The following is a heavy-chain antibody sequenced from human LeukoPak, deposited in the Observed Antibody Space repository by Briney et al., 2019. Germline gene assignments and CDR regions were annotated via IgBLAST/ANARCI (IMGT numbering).Heavy chain of an antibody. CDR2: IKRNTDGGTT. CDR3: TTDCSSTSRYGDGAFDI. V-gene: IGHV3-15*01. CDR1: GFTFNKAW. J-gene: IGHJ3*02. Sequence: GGSLRLSCAASGFTFNKAWMSWVRQAPGKGLEWVGRIKRNTDGGTTDYAAPVKGRFTISRDDSKKTLYLQMNSLKTEDTAVYYCTTDCSSTSRYGDGAFDIWGQGTMVTVSS. D-gene: IGHD2-2*01.